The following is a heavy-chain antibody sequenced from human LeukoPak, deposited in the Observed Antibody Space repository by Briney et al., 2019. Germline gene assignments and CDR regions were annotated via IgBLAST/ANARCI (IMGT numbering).Heavy chain of an antibody. CDR2: ISSSSSTI. Sequence: PGGSLRLSCAASGFTFSSYSMNWVRQAPGTGLEWVSYISSSSSTIYYADSVKGRFTISRDNAKNSLYLQMNSLRAEDTAVYYCARARRNTNRYYMDVWGKGTPVTVSS. CDR1: GFTFSSYS. CDR3: ARARRNTNRYYMDV. V-gene: IGHV3-48*01. J-gene: IGHJ6*03.